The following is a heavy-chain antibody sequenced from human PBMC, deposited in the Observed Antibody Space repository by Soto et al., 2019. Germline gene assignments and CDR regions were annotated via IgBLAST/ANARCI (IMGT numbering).Heavy chain of an antibody. CDR3: ARGRRNYYDSSGPPKVPAIIPYGMDV. CDR2: IYYSGST. V-gene: IGHV4-31*03. J-gene: IGHJ6*02. Sequence: QVQLQESGPGLVKPSQTLSLTCTVSGGSISSGGYYWSWIRQHPGKGLEWIGYIYYSGSTYYNPSLKSRVTISVDTSKKQFSLKLSSVTAADTAVYYCARGRRNYYDSSGPPKVPAIIPYGMDVWGQGTTVTVSS. CDR1: GGSISSGGYY. D-gene: IGHD3-22*01.